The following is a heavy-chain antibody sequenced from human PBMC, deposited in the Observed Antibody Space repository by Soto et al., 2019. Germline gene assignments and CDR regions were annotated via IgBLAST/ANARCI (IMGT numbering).Heavy chain of an antibody. CDR3: ARENSGDAFDF. CDR1: GFTFSSYS. CDR2: INSGGTSK. D-gene: IGHD4-17*01. Sequence: GGSLRLSCAASGFTFSSYSMNWVRQAPGKGLEWVSYINSGGTSKKYTDSVEGRFTISRDTALNSLYLQMDSLRDEDTAIYYCARENSGDAFDFWGQGILVTVSS. V-gene: IGHV3-48*02. J-gene: IGHJ4*02.